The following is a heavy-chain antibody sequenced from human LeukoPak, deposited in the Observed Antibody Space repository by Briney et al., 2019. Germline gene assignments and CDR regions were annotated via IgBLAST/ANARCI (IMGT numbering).Heavy chain of an antibody. CDR2: RNPESGNT. V-gene: IGHV1-8*01. Sequence: ASVKVSCKASGYTFSNFDSNWVRQATGQGPEWMGWRNPESGNTGYAQKFQGRVTMTRDSSKSTAYMELISLRFEDTAIYYCTRAIRHQLLSDYWGQGTLVTVSS. CDR1: GYTFSNFD. CDR3: TRAIRHQLLSDY. D-gene: IGHD2-2*01. J-gene: IGHJ4*02.